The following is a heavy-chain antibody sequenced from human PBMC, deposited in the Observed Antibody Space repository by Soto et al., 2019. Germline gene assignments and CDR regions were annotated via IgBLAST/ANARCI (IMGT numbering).Heavy chain of an antibody. J-gene: IGHJ4*02. V-gene: IGHV4-30-4*01. D-gene: IGHD4-17*01. CDR3: ARTIYGDSSFDY. Sequence: KPSETLSLTCTVSGGSISSGDYYWSWIRQPPGKGLEWIGYIYYSGSTYYNPSLKSRVTISVDTSKNQFSLKLSSVTAADTAVYYCARTIYGDSSFDYWGQGTLVTVSS. CDR2: IYYSGST. CDR1: GGSISSGDYY.